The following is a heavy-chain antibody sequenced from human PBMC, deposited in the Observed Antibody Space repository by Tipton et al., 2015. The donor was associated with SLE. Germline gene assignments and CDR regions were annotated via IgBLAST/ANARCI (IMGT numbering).Heavy chain of an antibody. V-gene: IGHV4-34*01. CDR2: INHSGST. Sequence: TLSLTCAVYGGSISSSSSYYWAWIRQPPGKGLEWIGEINHSGSTNYNPSLKSRVTISVDTSKNQFSLKLSSVTAADTAVYYCARRDDYWGQGTLVTVSS. J-gene: IGHJ4*02. CDR3: ARRDDY. CDR1: GGSISSSSSYY.